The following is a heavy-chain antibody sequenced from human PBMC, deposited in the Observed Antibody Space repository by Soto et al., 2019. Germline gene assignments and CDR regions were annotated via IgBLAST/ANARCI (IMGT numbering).Heavy chain of an antibody. CDR3: AKDQEGYYYGSGSPPDY. J-gene: IGHJ4*02. V-gene: IGHV3-23*01. CDR1: GFTFSSYA. CDR2: ISGSGGST. Sequence: GGSLRLSCAASGFTFSSYAMSWVRQAPGKGLEWVSAISGSGGSTYYADSVKGRFTISRDNSKNTLYLQMNSLRAEDTAVYYCAKDQEGYYYGSGSPPDYWGQGTLVTVSS. D-gene: IGHD3-10*01.